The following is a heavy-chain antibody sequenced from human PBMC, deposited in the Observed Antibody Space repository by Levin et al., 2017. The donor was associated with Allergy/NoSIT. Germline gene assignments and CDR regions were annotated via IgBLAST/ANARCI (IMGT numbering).Heavy chain of an antibody. Sequence: LSGGSLRLSCAASGFTFSSYGMHWVRQAPGKGLEWVAVISYDGSNKYYADSVKGRFTISRDNSKNTLYLQMNSLRAEDTAVYYCAKDGEDIVATITNYYYYYMDVWGKGTTVTVSS. J-gene: IGHJ6*03. D-gene: IGHD5-12*01. CDR3: AKDGEDIVATITNYYYYYMDV. CDR1: GFTFSSYG. CDR2: ISYDGSNK. V-gene: IGHV3-30*18.